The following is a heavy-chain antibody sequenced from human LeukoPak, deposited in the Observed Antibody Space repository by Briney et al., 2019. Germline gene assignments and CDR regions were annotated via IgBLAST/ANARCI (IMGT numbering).Heavy chain of an antibody. CDR3: ASEAGTGSFDY. CDR2: INPNSGGT. J-gene: IGHJ4*02. D-gene: IGHD6-19*01. Sequence: ASVNVSSKASGYTFTGYYMQWVRQAPGQGLEWMGWINPNSGGTNYAQKFQGRVTMTRDTSISTAYMELSRLRSDDTAVYYGASEAGTGSFDYWGQGTLVTVSS. CDR1: GYTFTGYY. V-gene: IGHV1-2*02.